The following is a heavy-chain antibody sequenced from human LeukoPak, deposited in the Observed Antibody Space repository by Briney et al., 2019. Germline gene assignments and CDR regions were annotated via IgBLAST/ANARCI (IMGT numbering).Heavy chain of an antibody. CDR3: ARRQQLVTPYYYYYYGMDV. V-gene: IGHV3-11*01. CDR2: ISSSGSTI. Sequence: GGSLRLSCAASGFTFSDYYMRWIRQAPGKGLEWVSYISSSGSTIYYADSVKGRFTISRDNAKNSLYLQMNSLRAEDTAVYYCARRQQLVTPYYYYYYGMDVWGQGTTVTVSS. J-gene: IGHJ6*02. D-gene: IGHD6-13*01. CDR1: GFTFSDYY.